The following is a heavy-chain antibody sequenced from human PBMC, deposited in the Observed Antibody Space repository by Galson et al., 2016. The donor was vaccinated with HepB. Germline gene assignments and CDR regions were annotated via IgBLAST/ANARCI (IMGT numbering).Heavy chain of an antibody. V-gene: IGHV4-59*01. CDR2: IYSSVSVSSNKNT. CDR1: GGSLSGFY. Sequence: SETLSLTCSVSGGSLSGFYWSWIRQPPGKGLEWIGYIYSSVSVSSNKNTRYNPSLKSRLTISLDTSRNQFSLKLKSLTAADTAVYYCASHFSSGQYRGWFDPWGQGTLVTVSS. CDR3: ASHFSSGQYRGWFDP. D-gene: IGHD3-22*01. J-gene: IGHJ5*02.